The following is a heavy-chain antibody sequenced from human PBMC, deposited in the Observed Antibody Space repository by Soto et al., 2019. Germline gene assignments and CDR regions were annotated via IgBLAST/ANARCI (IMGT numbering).Heavy chain of an antibody. CDR1: GFTFSSYS. D-gene: IGHD6-19*01. Sequence: GGSLRLSCAASGFTFSSYSMNWVRQAPGKGLEWVSSISSSSSYIYYADSVKGRFTISRDNAKNSLYLQMNSLGAEDTAVYYCARDSSGWYGGNYWGQGTLVTVSS. CDR3: ARDSSGWYGGNY. J-gene: IGHJ4*02. CDR2: ISSSSSYI. V-gene: IGHV3-21*01.